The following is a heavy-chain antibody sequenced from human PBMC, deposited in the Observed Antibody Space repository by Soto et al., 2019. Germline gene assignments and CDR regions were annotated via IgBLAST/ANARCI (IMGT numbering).Heavy chain of an antibody. D-gene: IGHD1-26*01. CDR3: AREFGSYYENWFDP. V-gene: IGHV1-69*13. CDR1: GGTFSSYA. Sequence: GASVXVSCKASGGTFSSYAISWVRQAPGQGLEWMGGIIPIFGTANYAQRFQGRVTITADESTSTAYMELSSLRSEDTAVYYCAREFGSYYENWFDPWGQGTLVTVSS. J-gene: IGHJ5*02. CDR2: IIPIFGTA.